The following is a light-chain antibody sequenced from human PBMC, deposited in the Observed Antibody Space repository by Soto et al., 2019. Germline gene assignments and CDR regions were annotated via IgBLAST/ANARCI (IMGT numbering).Light chain of an antibody. J-gene: IGKJ5*01. CDR1: QTISSH. CDR2: AAS. Sequence: DIQMTQSPSSLSASVGDRVIITCRASQTISSHLTWYQQKPGKAPNLLVYAASSLQSGVPSRFTGSGSGTEFTLTISSLQPEDVATYFCQQSYNTPITFGQGTRL. CDR3: QQSYNTPIT. V-gene: IGKV1-39*01.